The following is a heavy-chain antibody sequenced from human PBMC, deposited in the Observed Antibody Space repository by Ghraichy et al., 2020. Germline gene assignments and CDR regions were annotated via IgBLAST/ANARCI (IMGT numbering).Heavy chain of an antibody. CDR3: ARRHSSSPLNWFDP. Sequence: SETLSLTCAVYGGSFSGHYWSWIRQPPGKGLEWIGEINHSGSTNYNPSLKSRVTISVDTSKNQFSLKLSSVTAADTAVYYCARRHSSSPLNWFDPWGQGTLVTVSS. J-gene: IGHJ5*02. CDR2: INHSGST. CDR1: GGSFSGHY. V-gene: IGHV4-34*01. D-gene: IGHD6-13*01.